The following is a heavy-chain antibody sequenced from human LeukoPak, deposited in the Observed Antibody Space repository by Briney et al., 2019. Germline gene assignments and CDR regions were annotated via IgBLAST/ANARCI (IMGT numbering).Heavy chain of an antibody. CDR2: ISYDGNNK. Sequence: GGSLRLSCAASGFSFNNYVMNWVRQAPGKGLEWVAVISYDGNNKYYGNSVKGRFTISRDDSEDTVYLQMNSLGPEDTAVYYCARDHCSSTSCHFDYWGQGTLVTVSS. D-gene: IGHD2-2*01. V-gene: IGHV3-30*04. CDR3: ARDHCSSTSCHFDY. CDR1: GFSFNNYV. J-gene: IGHJ4*02.